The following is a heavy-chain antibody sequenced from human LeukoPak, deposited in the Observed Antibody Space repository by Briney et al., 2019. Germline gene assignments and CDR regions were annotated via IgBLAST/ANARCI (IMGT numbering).Heavy chain of an antibody. J-gene: IGHJ4*02. V-gene: IGHV4-39*07. CDR2: MSDSGST. CDR1: GGSISTSNHF. Sequence: SETLSLTCTVSGGSISTSNHFCGWIRQPPGQGLEWIGSMSDSGSTYYNPSLNSRVTISKDASKNQFFLRVHSMTAADTAVYYCARDGGIGEEAWGQGTLVTVSS. CDR3: ARDGGIGEEA. D-gene: IGHD3-10*01.